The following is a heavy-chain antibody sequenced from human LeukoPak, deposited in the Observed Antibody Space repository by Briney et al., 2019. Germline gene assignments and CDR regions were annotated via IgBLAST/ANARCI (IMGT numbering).Heavy chain of an antibody. CDR3: GRLPRPPFGVIIYHDY. Sequence: SETLSLTCTVSGDSISSVTYYWGWIRQPPGKGLEWIGSIYYSGSTYYNPSLKSRVTISVDTSKSQFSLKLTSVTAADTAVYYCGRLPRPPFGVIIYHDYWGQGTLVTVSS. V-gene: IGHV4-39*01. CDR1: GDSISSVTYY. J-gene: IGHJ4*02. CDR2: IYYSGST. D-gene: IGHD3-3*01.